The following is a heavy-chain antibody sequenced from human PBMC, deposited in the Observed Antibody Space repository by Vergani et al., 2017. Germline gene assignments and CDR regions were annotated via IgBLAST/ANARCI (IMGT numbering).Heavy chain of an antibody. CDR1: VYSFNSYG. CDR2: ISGYNVNT. Sequence: QDQLGQPGDEVKKPGASVKVSCKASVYSFNSYGISWVRQAPGQGLEWRGWISGYNVNTKYAQKFQGRDTMTTDTTTSKAHMELRCLRSDDTAVYYCARDNKDYCSVRSIYGMDVWGQGTTVTVSS. J-gene: IGHJ6*02. CDR3: ARDNKDYCSVRSIYGMDV. D-gene: IGHD3-10*01. V-gene: IGHV1-18*01.